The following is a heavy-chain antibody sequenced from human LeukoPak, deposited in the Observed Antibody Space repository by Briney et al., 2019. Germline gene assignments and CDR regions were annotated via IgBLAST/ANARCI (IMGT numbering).Heavy chain of an antibody. V-gene: IGHV5-51*01. J-gene: IGHJ3*02. CDR1: GYSFTTYW. CDR2: IYPGDSDT. D-gene: IGHD2-2*01. Sequence: GESLKISCKGSGYSFTTYWIAWVRQMPGKGLEWMGIIYPGDSDTRYSPSVQGQVTISADKSISTAYLQWSSLKASDTAMYYCARRRVPAASSDGFDIWGQGTMVTVSS. CDR3: ARRRVPAASSDGFDI.